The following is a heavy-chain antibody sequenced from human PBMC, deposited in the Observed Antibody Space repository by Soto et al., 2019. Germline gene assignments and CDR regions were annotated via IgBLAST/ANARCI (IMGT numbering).Heavy chain of an antibody. CDR2: IYRSGSA. CDR3: ARGGTRSADLPTY. Sequence: VRLQESGPGLVEPSETLSLTCSVSGDSINNYYWSWIRQPAGKGLEWIGRIYRSGSANYNPSLKTRGTMSVDTSKNQVFLSVTSVTAADTAVYFCARGGTRSADLPTYWGQGIQVIVYS. CDR1: GDSINNYY. J-gene: IGHJ4*02. D-gene: IGHD1-1*01. V-gene: IGHV4-4*07.